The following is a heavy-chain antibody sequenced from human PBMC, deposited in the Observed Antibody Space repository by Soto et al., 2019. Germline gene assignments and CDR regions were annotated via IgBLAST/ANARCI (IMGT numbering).Heavy chain of an antibody. J-gene: IGHJ6*03. V-gene: IGHV3-23*01. CDR1: GFTFSSYT. D-gene: IGHD1-7*01. Sequence: GGSLRLSCAASGFTFSSYTMSWVRQAPGKGLEWVSAISGSGGSTYYADSVKGRFTISRDNSKNTLYLQMNSLRAEDTAVYYCAKGIPWNYDYYYYYMDVWGKGTTVTVSS. CDR3: AKGIPWNYDYYYYYMDV. CDR2: ISGSGGST.